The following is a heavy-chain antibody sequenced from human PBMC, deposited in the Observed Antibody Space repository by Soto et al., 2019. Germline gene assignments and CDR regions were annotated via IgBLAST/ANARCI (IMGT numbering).Heavy chain of an antibody. D-gene: IGHD3-3*01. V-gene: IGHV2-5*02. J-gene: IGHJ4*02. CDR2: IYWDDDK. CDR1: GFSLTTSGVG. CDR3: AHRVLRAVFGLVTTTAIYFDF. Sequence: QITLNESGPTVVKPTETLTLTRTFSGFSLTTSGVGVGWVRQSPGKAPEWLAFIYWDDDKRYSTSLKSRLTITKDTSKNQVVLTMANVDPADTATYSCAHRVLRAVFGLVTTTAIYFDFWGQGTPVVVSS.